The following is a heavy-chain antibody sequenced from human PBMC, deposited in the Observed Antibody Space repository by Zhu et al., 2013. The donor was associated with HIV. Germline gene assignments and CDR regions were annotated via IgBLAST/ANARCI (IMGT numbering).Heavy chain of an antibody. CDR3: ARSRISSTLCWFDP. V-gene: IGHV4-34*01. Sequence: QVQLQQWGAGLLKPSETLSLTCAVYGGSFSGYYWSWIRQPPGKGLEWIGEINHSGSTNYNPSLKSRVTISVDTSKNQFSLKLSSVTAADTAVYYCARSRISSTLCWFDPWGQGTLVTVSS. D-gene: IGHD6-13*01. CDR2: INHSGST. CDR1: GGSFSGYY. J-gene: IGHJ5*02.